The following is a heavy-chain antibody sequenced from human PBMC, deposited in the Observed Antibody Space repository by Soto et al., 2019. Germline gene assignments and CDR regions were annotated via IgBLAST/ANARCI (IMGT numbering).Heavy chain of an antibody. J-gene: IGHJ4*02. V-gene: IGHV1-18*01. CDR3: ASATSIAVAGKES. CDR1: GDTITNYG. Sequence: QVQLVQSGGEVRKPGVSVKVSCKASGDTITNYGISWVRQAPGQGLEWMGWISFYNGNTKYAQNLQGRVTLTTDTSTSTAYMELRSLRSDDTAVYYCASATSIAVAGKESWGQGTLVTVSS. CDR2: ISFYNGNT. D-gene: IGHD6-19*01.